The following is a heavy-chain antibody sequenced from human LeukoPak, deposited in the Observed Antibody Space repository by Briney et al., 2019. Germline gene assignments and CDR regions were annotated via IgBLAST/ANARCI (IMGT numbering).Heavy chain of an antibody. Sequence: PGGSLRLSCAASGFTFSDYYMTWIRQTPGKGLEWVSYISISGTTTFYVDSVKGRFTISRDNTKNSLYLQMNSLRAEDTAMYYCARRPYSDTSGRLSDVWGQGTTVTVSS. D-gene: IGHD3-22*01. J-gene: IGHJ6*02. CDR2: ISISGTTT. CDR1: GFTFSDYY. CDR3: ARRPYSDTSGRLSDV. V-gene: IGHV3-11*01.